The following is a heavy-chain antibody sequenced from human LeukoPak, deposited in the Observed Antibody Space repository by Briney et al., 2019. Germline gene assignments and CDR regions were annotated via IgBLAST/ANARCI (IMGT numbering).Heavy chain of an antibody. Sequence: PSETLSLTCTVSGGSISSYYWSWIRQPPGKGLEWIGYIYYSGSTNYNPSLKSRVTISVDTSKNQFSLKLSSVTAADTAVYYCARALVVAATGDAFDIWGQGTMVTVSS. V-gene: IGHV4-59*01. J-gene: IGHJ3*02. CDR2: IYYSGST. CDR3: ARALVVAATGDAFDI. CDR1: GGSISSYY. D-gene: IGHD2-15*01.